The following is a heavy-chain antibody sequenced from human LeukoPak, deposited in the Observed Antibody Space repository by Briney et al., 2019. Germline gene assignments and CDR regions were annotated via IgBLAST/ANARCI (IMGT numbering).Heavy chain of an antibody. CDR2: IGTYGGDT. Sequence: GASVKVSCKATSRISWVRQAPGQGLEWMGWIGTYGGDTYYAQKFQGRITVTTDTSTSTVYMELRNLRSDDTAVYYCARVLWNFYDGSGYNRDFDSWGQGTLVTVSS. D-gene: IGHD3-22*01. CDR3: ARVLWNFYDGSGYNRDFDS. J-gene: IGHJ5*01. V-gene: IGHV1-18*01. CDR1: TSR.